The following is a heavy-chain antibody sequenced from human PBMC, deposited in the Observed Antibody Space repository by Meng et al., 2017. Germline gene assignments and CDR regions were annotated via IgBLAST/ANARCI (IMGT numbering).Heavy chain of an antibody. CDR1: GFTFSSYA. Sequence: GGSLRLSCAASGFTFSSYAMSWVRQAPGKGLEWVSAISGSGGSTYYADSVKGRFTISRDNSKNTLYLQMNSLRAEDTAVYYCAKVSFEAYCGGDCYSGYFDYWGQGTLVTGAS. CDR3: AKVSFEAYCGGDCYSGYFDY. V-gene: IGHV3-23*01. CDR2: ISGSGGST. J-gene: IGHJ4*02. D-gene: IGHD2-21*02.